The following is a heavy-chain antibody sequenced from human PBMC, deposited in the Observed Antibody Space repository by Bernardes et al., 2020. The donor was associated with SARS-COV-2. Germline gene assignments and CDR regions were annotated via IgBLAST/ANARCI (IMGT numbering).Heavy chain of an antibody. Sequence: SGPTLLKPTQTLTLTCPFSGFSLSTSGMGVGWIRQPPGKALEWLALIYWDDDKRYSPSLKSRLTITKDTSKNQVVLTMTNMDPVDTATYYCARCCGVLTRPWCDPWGQAILVTVPS. CDR3: ARCCGVLTRPWCDP. CDR1: GFSLSTSGMG. V-gene: IGHV2-5*02. D-gene: IGHD2-21*01. J-gene: IGHJ5*02. CDR2: IYWDDDK.